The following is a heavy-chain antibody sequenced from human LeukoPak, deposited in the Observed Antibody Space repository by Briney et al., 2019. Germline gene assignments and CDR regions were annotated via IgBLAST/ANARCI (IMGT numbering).Heavy chain of an antibody. Sequence: SETLSLTCAVYGGSFSGNYWSWIRQPPGKGLEWIGEINHSGSTNYNPSLKSRVTISVDTSKNQFSLKLSSVTAADTAVYYCAINYYDSSGYYTPSWVFDYWGQGTLVTVSS. CDR2: INHSGST. CDR3: AINYYDSSGYYTPSWVFDY. D-gene: IGHD3-22*01. CDR1: GGSFSGNY. J-gene: IGHJ4*02. V-gene: IGHV4-34*01.